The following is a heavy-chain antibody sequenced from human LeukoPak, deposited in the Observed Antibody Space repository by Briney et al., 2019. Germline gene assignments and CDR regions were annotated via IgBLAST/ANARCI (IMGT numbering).Heavy chain of an antibody. V-gene: IGHV1-3*03. CDR3: AIRDGYTDY. D-gene: IGHD5-24*01. J-gene: IGHJ4*02. CDR2: INAGNAYT. Sequence: ASVKVSCKASGYTFTSYAMHWVRQAPGQTLEWLGWINAGNAYTKYSQEFQGRVTITRDTSASTAFMELSSLRSEDMAVYYCAIRDGYTDYWGQGTLVTVSS. CDR1: GYTFTSYA.